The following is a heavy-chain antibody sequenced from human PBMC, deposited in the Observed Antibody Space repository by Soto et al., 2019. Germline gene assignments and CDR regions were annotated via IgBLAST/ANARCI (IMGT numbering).Heavy chain of an antibody. CDR1: GYTFRDYG. D-gene: IGHD6-19*01. Sequence: QVQLVQSGAEVKKPGASVKVSCKASGYTFRDYGISWVRQAPGQGLEWMGWISAFNGNTNYTKKFQDRVTVTTDTSTNTAYMELRCLRSDDTAVYYCARDQQCLVPVPLNVDFWGPGTPVIVS. V-gene: IGHV1-18*01. CDR3: ARDQQCLVPVPLNVDF. J-gene: IGHJ4*02. CDR2: ISAFNGNT.